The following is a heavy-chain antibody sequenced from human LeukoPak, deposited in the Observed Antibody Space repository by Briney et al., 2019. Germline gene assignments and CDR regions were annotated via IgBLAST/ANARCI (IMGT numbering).Heavy chain of an antibody. CDR1: GGSISSSSYY. CDR2: IYYSGNT. D-gene: IGHD3-3*01. V-gene: IGHV4-39*07. Sequence: SETLSLTCTVSGGSISSSSYYWGWLRQPPGKGLEWIGSIYYSGNTYYNPSLKTRATISVDTSKNQFSQTPISVTAAATPVYYCARLRQVYDLWRGPAYTNWYFDLWGRGTLVTVSS. CDR3: ARLRQVYDLWRGPAYTNWYFDL. J-gene: IGHJ2*01.